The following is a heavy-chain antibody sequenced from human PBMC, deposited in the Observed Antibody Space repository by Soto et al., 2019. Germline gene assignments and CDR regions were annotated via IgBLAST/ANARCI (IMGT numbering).Heavy chain of an antibody. J-gene: IGHJ5*02. CDR1: GGTFSSYA. Sequence: SVKVSCKASGGTFSSYAISWVRQAPGQGLEWMGGIIPIFGTANYAQKFQGRVTITADESTSTAYMELSSLRSEDTAVYYCARDLDTAMTNGYNWFDPWGQGTLLTVSS. D-gene: IGHD5-18*01. V-gene: IGHV1-69*13. CDR2: IIPIFGTA. CDR3: ARDLDTAMTNGYNWFDP.